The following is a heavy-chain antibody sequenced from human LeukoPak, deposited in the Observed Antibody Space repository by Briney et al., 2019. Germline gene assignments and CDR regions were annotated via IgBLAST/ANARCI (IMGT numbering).Heavy chain of an antibody. Sequence: SETLSLTCTVSGGSISSYYWSWLRQPPGKGLEWIGYIYYSGSTNYNPSLKSRVTISVDTSKNQFSLKLSYVTAADTAVYYCARAAYSSAVYYYGMDVWGKGTTVTVSS. CDR2: IYYSGST. V-gene: IGHV4-59*01. J-gene: IGHJ6*04. CDR3: ARAAYSSAVYYYGMDV. CDR1: GGSISSYY. D-gene: IGHD6-25*01.